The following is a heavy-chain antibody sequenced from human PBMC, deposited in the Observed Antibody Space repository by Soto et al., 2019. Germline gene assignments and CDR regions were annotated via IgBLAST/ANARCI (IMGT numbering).Heavy chain of an antibody. V-gene: IGHV4-34*01. D-gene: IGHD6-19*01. J-gene: IGHJ6*02. Sequence: TLSLTCAVYGGSFSGYYWSWIRQPPGKGLEWIGEINHSGSTNYNPSLKSRVTISVDTSKNQFSLKLSSVTAADMAVYYCVRTYSSGYYYYGMDVWGQGTTVTVSS. CDR1: GGSFSGYY. CDR3: VRTYSSGYYYYGMDV. CDR2: INHSGST.